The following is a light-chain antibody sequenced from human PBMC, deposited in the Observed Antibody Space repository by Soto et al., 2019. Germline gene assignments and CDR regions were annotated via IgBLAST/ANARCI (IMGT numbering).Light chain of an antibody. J-gene: IGKJ1*01. CDR3: QQYGSSGT. V-gene: IGKV3-20*01. Sequence: ILLTQSPGTLSSSPGVRATLSCRARQSISSSSLAWYQQKPGQAPRLLICGASNSATGIPDRFSGSGSGTDFALTSSRLEREDVEVYDCQQYGSSGTFGQGTKV. CDR2: GAS. CDR1: QSISSSS.